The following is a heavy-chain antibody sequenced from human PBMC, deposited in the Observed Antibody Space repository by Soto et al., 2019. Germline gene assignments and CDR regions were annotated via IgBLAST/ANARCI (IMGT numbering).Heavy chain of an antibody. CDR3: ANGRNYYYYYMDV. Sequence: SETLSLTCAVYGGSFSGYYWSWIRQPPGKGLEGIGEINHSGSTNYNPSLKSRVTISVDTSKNQFSLKLSSVTAADTAVYYCANGRNYYYYYMDVWGKGTTVTVSS. CDR2: INHSGST. D-gene: IGHD2-15*01. V-gene: IGHV4-34*01. J-gene: IGHJ6*03. CDR1: GGSFSGYY.